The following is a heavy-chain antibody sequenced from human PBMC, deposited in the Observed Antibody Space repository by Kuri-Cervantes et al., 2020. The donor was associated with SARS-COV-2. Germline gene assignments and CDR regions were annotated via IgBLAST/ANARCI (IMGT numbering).Heavy chain of an antibody. CDR3: ASQGVGAHRGQDY. V-gene: IGHV4-39*07. J-gene: IGHJ4*02. D-gene: IGHD1-26*01. CDR2: IFYIGST. Sequence: LRPSWTLSGGSISSSRYYWGWTFQPPGKGMEWIGSIFYIGSTYYNPSLTSRVTISVDTSKNQFSRKLSSVTAADTDVYYCASQGVGAHRGQDYWGQGTLVTVSS. CDR1: GGSISSSRYY.